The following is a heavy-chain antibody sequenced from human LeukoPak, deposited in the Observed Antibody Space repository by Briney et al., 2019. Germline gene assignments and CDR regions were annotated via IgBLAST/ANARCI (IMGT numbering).Heavy chain of an antibody. J-gene: IGHJ4*02. CDR1: GFTFSSYW. CDR3: ARSSGSGWPDFDY. CDR2: INSDGSST. V-gene: IGHV3-74*01. D-gene: IGHD6-19*01. Sequence: GGSLRLSCAASGFTFSSYWMHWVRQAPGKGLVWVSRINSDGSSTSYADSVKGRFTISRDNAKNTLYLQMNSLRAEDTAVYYCARSSGSGWPDFDYWGQGTLVTVSS.